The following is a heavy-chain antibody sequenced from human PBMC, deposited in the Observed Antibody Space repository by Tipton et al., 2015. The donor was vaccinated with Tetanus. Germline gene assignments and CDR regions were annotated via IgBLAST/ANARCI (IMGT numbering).Heavy chain of an antibody. J-gene: IGHJ4*02. CDR3: AKDMYDSSESGIDY. CDR1: GFTFDDYA. Sequence: QLVQSGGGLIQPGGSLRLSCAASGFTFDDYAMHWVRQAPGKGLEWVSGISWNSGSIGYADSVKGRFTISRDNAKNSLYLQMNSLRAEDTALYYCAKDMYDSSESGIDYWGQGTLVTVSS. CDR2: ISWNSGSI. D-gene: IGHD3-22*01. V-gene: IGHV3-9*01.